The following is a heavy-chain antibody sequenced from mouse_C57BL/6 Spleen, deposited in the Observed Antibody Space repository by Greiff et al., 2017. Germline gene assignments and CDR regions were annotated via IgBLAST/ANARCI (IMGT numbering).Heavy chain of an antibody. D-gene: IGHD1-1*01. V-gene: IGHV1-55*01. CDR1: GYTFTSYW. CDR2: IYPGSGST. J-gene: IGHJ3*01. CDR3: AREEEYYGSSYVFAD. Sequence: VHLQQPGAELVTPGASVKTSCKASGYTFTSYWITWVKQRPGQGLEWIGDIYPGSGSTNYTEKFKSKATLTVDTSSSTAYMQLSGLTSEDSAVYYCAREEEYYGSSYVFADWGQGTLVTVSA.